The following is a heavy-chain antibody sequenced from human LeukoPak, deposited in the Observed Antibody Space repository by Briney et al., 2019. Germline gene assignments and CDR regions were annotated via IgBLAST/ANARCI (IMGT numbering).Heavy chain of an antibody. CDR2: TYYRSKWYN. V-gene: IGHV6-1*01. Sequence: SQTLSLTCAISGDSVSSNSATWNWIRQSPSRGLEWLGRTYYRSKWYNDYAVSMKSRITINPDTSKNQFSLRLNSVTPEDTAVDYCARRKAATFGMDVWGQGTTVSVSS. CDR1: GDSVSSNSAT. J-gene: IGHJ6*01. D-gene: IGHD6-13*01. CDR3: ARRKAATFGMDV.